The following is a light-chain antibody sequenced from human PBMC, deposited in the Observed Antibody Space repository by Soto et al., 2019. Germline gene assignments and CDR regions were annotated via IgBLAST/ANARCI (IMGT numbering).Light chain of an antibody. Sequence: QSVLTQPPSVSAAPGQRVTISCSGSTSNIGSNFVSWYQQLPGTAPKLLIYENNKRPSGIPDRFSGSKSGTSATLGITGLQTGDEADYYCATWDSSLSAWVFGGGTKVTVL. J-gene: IGLJ3*02. CDR1: TSNIGSNF. CDR2: ENN. V-gene: IGLV1-51*01. CDR3: ATWDSSLSAWV.